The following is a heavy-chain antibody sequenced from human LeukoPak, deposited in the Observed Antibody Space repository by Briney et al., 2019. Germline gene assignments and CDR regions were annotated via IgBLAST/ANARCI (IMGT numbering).Heavy chain of an antibody. CDR3: AREAPMIANL. V-gene: IGHV3-7*03. D-gene: IGHD3-22*01. Sequence: GGSLRLSCAASGFIFSSYWMSWVRQAPGKGLEWVANIKRDGSEKYYVDSVKGRFTISRDNAKNSLYLQMNSLRAEDTAVYYCAREAPMIANLWGQGTLVTVSS. CDR2: IKRDGSEK. J-gene: IGHJ4*02. CDR1: GFIFSSYW.